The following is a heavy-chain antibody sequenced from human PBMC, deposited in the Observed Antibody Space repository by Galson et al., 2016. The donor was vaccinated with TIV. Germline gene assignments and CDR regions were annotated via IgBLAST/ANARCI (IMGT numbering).Heavy chain of an antibody. CDR1: GFTFGSFG. CDR2: LWFDGSDK. D-gene: IGHD3-10*01. J-gene: IGHJ4*02. V-gene: IGHV3-33*01. CDR3: AREFKDYFFDY. Sequence: SLRLSCAASGFTFGSFGMHWVRQAPGNGLEWVAGLWFDGSDKKYRDSVKGRFSISRDDSRNTVHLQMNSLRAEDTAVYYCAREFKDYFFDYWGQGTLVTVSS.